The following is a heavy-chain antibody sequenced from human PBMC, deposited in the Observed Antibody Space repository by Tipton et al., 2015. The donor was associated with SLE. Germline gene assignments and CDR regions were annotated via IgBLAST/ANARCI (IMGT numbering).Heavy chain of an antibody. J-gene: IGHJ2*01. Sequence: VQLVQSGGGVVQPGRSLRLSCVASGFTFSSYAMHWVRLAPGKGLEWVSSISSNKRKVDYADSVKGRFTISRDNAKNSLYLQMNSLRAEDTAVYYCASPPYYGSGSYRPYWYFDLWGRGTLVTVSS. V-gene: IGHV3-21*01. CDR1: GFTFSSYA. CDR3: ASPPYYGSGSYRPYWYFDL. CDR2: ISSNKRKV. D-gene: IGHD3-10*01.